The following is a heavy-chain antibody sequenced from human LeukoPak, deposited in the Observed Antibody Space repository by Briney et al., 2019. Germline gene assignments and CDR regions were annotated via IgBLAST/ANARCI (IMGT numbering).Heavy chain of an antibody. J-gene: IGHJ4*02. CDR3: ARLRVINGDLDY. V-gene: IGHV1-18*01. Sequence: GASVKVSCKASGYTFISYGISWVRQAPGQGLEWMGWISAYSGTTKYTQKLRGRVTMITETSTSTAYMELGSLRSDDTAVYYCARLRVINGDLDYWGQGTLVTVSS. CDR2: ISAYSGTT. CDR1: GYTFISYG.